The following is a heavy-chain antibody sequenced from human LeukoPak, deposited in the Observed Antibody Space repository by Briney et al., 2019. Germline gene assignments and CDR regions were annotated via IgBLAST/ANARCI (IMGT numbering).Heavy chain of an antibody. D-gene: IGHD6-19*01. Sequence: GGSLRLSCLGSGFNFRYFWMSWVRQAPGKGLEWVANINHDGRETYYADSVKGRFIISRDNAKNSLYLQMNSLRAEDTAVYYCARDLTHSSGWEEGPWGQGTLVTVSS. V-gene: IGHV3-7*01. CDR2: INHDGRET. J-gene: IGHJ5*02. CDR3: ARDLTHSSGWEEGP. CDR1: GFNFRYFW.